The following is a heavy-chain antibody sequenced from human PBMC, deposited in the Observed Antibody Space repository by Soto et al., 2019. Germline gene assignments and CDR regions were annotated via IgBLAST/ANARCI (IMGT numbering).Heavy chain of an antibody. V-gene: IGHV3-23*01. J-gene: IGHJ4*02. CDR2: ISGSGGST. CDR1: GFTFSTYA. Sequence: EVQLLESGGGLVQPGGSLRLSCAGSGFTFSTYAMSWVRQAPGKGLEWISAISGSGGSTYYADSVKGRFTISRDNSKNTLFMQLNSLRAEDTAVYYCAKRPTTRNFIDYWGQGTLVTVSS. CDR3: AKRPTTRNFIDY. D-gene: IGHD1-1*01.